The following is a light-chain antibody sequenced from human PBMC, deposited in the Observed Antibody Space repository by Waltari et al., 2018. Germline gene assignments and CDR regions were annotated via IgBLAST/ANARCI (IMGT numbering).Light chain of an antibody. V-gene: IGKV4-1*01. CDR2: WAS. CDR3: QQYYTTPRT. J-gene: IGKJ1*01. Sequence: DIVMTQSPDSLAVSLGERATINFKSSQSVLYNSNNNNYLAWYRQKPGQPPKLLFYWASTRASGVPDRFSGSGSGTDFTLTISSLQAEDVAVYYCQQYYTTPRTFGQGTTVEIK. CDR1: QSVLYNSNNNNY.